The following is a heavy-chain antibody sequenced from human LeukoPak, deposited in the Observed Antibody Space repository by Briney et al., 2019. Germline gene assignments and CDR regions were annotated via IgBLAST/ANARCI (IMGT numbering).Heavy chain of an antibody. V-gene: IGHV3-49*03. Sequence: PGRSLRLSCTASGFTFGDYAMSWFRQAPGKGLEWVGFIRSKAYGGTTEYAASVKGVFTISRDDSKSIAYLQMNSLKTEDTAVYYCTRFVVVVAAPSGWGQGTLVTVSS. CDR2: IRSKAYGGTT. D-gene: IGHD2-15*01. J-gene: IGHJ4*02. CDR3: TRFVVVVAAPSG. CDR1: GFTFGDYA.